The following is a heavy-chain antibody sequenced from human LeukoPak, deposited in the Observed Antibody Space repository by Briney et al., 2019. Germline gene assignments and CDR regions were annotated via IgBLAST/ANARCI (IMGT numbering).Heavy chain of an antibody. V-gene: IGHV1-69*04. CDR3: ARDSGLGDLAPFDY. J-gene: IGHJ4*02. CDR2: IIPILGIA. CDR1: GHTFTSYG. D-gene: IGHD3-22*01. Sequence: SVKVSCKASGHTFTSYGISWVRQAPGQGLEWMGRIIPILGIANYAQKFQGRVTITADKSTSTAYMELSSLRSEDTAVYYCARDSGLGDLAPFDYWGQGTLVTVSS.